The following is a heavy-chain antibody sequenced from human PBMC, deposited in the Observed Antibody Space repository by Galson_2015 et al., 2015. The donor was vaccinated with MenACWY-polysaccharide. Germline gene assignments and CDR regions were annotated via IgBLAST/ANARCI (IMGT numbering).Heavy chain of an antibody. J-gene: IGHJ3*02. D-gene: IGHD2-2*01. Sequence: SLRLSCAASGSRFSNSGMHWVRQAPGKGLEWVAVIQYDGGNKVYADSVKGRFTISRDNSKNTVFLEMNTLGVEDTAVYYCAREGSRIVFHAFDIWGQGTTVTVSS. CDR2: IQYDGGNK. CDR3: AREGSRIVFHAFDI. CDR1: GSRFSNSG. V-gene: IGHV3-33*01.